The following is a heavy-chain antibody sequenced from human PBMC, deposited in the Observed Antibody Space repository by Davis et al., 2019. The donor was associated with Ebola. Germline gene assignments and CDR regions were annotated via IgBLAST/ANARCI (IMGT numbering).Heavy chain of an antibody. CDR2: IYSGGST. Sequence: GESLKISCAASGFTVSSNYMTWVRQAPGKGLEWVSVIYSGGSTYYADSVKGRFTISRDNSKNTLYLQMNSLRTEDTAVYYCASPRGATVGDDDWGQGTLVTVSS. CDR1: GFTVSSNY. CDR3: ASPRGATVGDDD. V-gene: IGHV3-53*01. J-gene: IGHJ4*02. D-gene: IGHD4-23*01.